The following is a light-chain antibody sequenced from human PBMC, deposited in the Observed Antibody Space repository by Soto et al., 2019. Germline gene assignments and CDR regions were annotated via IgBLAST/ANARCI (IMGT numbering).Light chain of an antibody. CDR1: QSVSSSY. J-gene: IGKJ5*01. Sequence: EIVLTQSPGTLSLSPGERATLSCRASQSVSSSYLAWYQQNPGQAPRLLIYGASSRATGIPDRFSGSGSGTDFTLTISRLEPEDVAVYYCQQYGSSPPITFGQGTRLEIK. CDR2: GAS. CDR3: QQYGSSPPIT. V-gene: IGKV3-20*01.